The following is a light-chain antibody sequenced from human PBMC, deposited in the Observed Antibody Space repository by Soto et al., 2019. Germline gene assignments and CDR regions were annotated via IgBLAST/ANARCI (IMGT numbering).Light chain of an antibody. CDR3: QQYNSYSRT. V-gene: IGKV1-5*01. J-gene: IGKJ1*01. Sequence: DIQMTQSPSTLSASVGDRVTITCRASQSISSWLAWYQQQPGKAPKLLIYDASSLESGVPSRFSGSGSGTEFTLTISSLQPDDFATYYCQQYNSYSRTFGQGTKVGIK. CDR1: QSISSW. CDR2: DAS.